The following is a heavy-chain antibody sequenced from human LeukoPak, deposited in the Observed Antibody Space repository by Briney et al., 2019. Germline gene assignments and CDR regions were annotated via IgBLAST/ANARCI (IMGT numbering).Heavy chain of an antibody. J-gene: IGHJ4*02. CDR2: ISAYNGNT. CDR1: GYTFTSYG. Sequence: ASVTVSCKASGYTFTSYGISWVRQAPGQGLEWMGWISAYNGNTNYAQKLQGRVTMTTDTSTSTAYMELRSLRSDDTAVYYCARAEFSYDILTGYYSGDYWGQGTLVTVSS. CDR3: ARAEFSYDILTGYYSGDY. V-gene: IGHV1-18*01. D-gene: IGHD3-9*01.